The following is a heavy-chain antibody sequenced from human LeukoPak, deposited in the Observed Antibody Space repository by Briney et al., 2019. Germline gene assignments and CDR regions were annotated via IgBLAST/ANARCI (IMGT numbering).Heavy chain of an antibody. CDR2: IYYSGST. J-gene: IGHJ6*03. CDR1: GGSISSSSYY. V-gene: IGHV4-39*01. D-gene: IGHD1-7*01. CDR3: ARHGRWTTGSNWNYDSHMDV. Sequence: SSETLSLTCTVSGGSISSSSYYWGWIRQPPGKGLEWIGSIYYSGSTYYNPSLKSRVTISVDTSKNQFSLKLSSVTAADTAVYYCARHGRWTTGSNWNYDSHMDVWGKGTTVTVSS.